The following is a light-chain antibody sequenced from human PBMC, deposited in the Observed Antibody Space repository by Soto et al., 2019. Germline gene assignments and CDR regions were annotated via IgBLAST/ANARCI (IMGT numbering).Light chain of an antibody. CDR2: GNS. V-gene: IGLV1-40*01. CDR3: QSYDSSLSDV. J-gene: IGLJ1*01. Sequence: QSVLTQPPSVSGAPGQRVTISCTGSSSNIGAGYDVHWYQQLPGTVPKLLIDGNSNRPSEVPDRFSGSKSGTSASLAITGRQAEDEADHYCQSYDSSLSDVVGTGTKVTV. CDR1: SSNIGAGYD.